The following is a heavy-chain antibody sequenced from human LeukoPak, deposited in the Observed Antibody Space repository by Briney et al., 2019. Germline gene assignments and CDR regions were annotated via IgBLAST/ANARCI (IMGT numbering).Heavy chain of an antibody. CDR1: GYSISSGYY. CDR3: ARTYGGNDPFHY. J-gene: IGHJ4*02. CDR2: IYHSGTT. Sequence: SETLSLTCAVSGYSISSGYYWGWIRQPPGKGLEWIGSIYHSGTTYYNPSLKSQVTISVDTSKNQFSLKLSSVTAADTAVYYCARTYGGNDPFHYWGQGTLVTVSS. V-gene: IGHV4-38-2*01. D-gene: IGHD4-23*01.